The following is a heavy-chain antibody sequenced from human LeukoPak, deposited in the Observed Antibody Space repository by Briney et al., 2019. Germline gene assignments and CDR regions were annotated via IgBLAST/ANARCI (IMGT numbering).Heavy chain of an antibody. CDR2: ISSSSSYI. V-gene: IGHV3-21*01. CDR1: GFTFNSNA. Sequence: GGSLRLSCAASGFTFNSNAMSWVRQAPGKGLEWVSSISSSSSYIYYADSVKGRFTISRDNAKNSLYLQMNSLRAEDTAVYYCARSHLIYYYDSTEPYYFDYWGQGTLVTVSS. CDR3: ARSHLIYYYDSTEPYYFDY. D-gene: IGHD3-22*01. J-gene: IGHJ4*02.